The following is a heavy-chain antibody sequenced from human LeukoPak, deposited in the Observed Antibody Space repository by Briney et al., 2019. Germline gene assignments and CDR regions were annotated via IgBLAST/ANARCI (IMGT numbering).Heavy chain of an antibody. CDR1: GGTFTSYA. Sequence: GSSVKVSCKASGGTFTSYAISWVRQAPGQGLEWMGGIIPIFGTANYAQKFQGRVTITTDEATGTANMELSSLRSKDTAVYYCARGMVRGVPGPYFDYWGQGALVTVSA. D-gene: IGHD3-10*01. CDR2: IIPIFGTA. CDR3: ARGMVRGVPGPYFDY. J-gene: IGHJ4*02. V-gene: IGHV1-69*05.